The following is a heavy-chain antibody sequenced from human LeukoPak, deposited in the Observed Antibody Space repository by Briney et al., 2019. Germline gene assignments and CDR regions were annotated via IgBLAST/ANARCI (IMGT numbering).Heavy chain of an antibody. Sequence: KPSETPSLTLSVPGGSIHSRRHYWGRIRHPPGNGLEWIGIIYVGGSSYNNPSLKSRVTISVDTSKNHFSLKLSSVNAADTAVYYWARHVDTAMVLNWFDPWGQGTLVTVSS. J-gene: IGHJ5*02. D-gene: IGHD5-18*01. CDR1: GGSIHSRRHY. CDR3: ARHVDTAMVLNWFDP. V-gene: IGHV4-39*01. CDR2: IYVGGSS.